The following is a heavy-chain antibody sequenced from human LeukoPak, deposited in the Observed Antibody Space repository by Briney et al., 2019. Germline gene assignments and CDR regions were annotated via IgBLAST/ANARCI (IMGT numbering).Heavy chain of an antibody. Sequence: GGSLRLSCAASGFTFSSYAMHWVRQAPGKGLEWVAVISYDGSNKYYADSVKGRFTISRDNSKNTLYLQMNSLRAEDTAVYYCARAAPAAFDYWGQGTLVTVSS. CDR2: ISYDGSNK. CDR1: GFTFSSYA. D-gene: IGHD2-2*01. V-gene: IGHV3-30-3*01. J-gene: IGHJ4*02. CDR3: ARAAPAAFDY.